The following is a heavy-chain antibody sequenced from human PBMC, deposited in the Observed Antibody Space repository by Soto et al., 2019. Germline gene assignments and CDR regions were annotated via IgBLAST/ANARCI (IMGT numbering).Heavy chain of an antibody. V-gene: IGHV3-15*01. CDR2: IKSKTDGGTT. CDR1: GSTFSNAW. D-gene: IGHD4-4*01. J-gene: IGHJ4*02. CDR3: TTENRVTSRPFDY. Sequence: GGSLRLSCAASGSTFSNAWMSWVRQAPGKGLEWVGRIKSKTDGGTTDYAAPVKGRFTISRDDSKNTLYLQMNSLKTEDTAVYYCTTENRVTSRPFDYWGQGTLVTVSS.